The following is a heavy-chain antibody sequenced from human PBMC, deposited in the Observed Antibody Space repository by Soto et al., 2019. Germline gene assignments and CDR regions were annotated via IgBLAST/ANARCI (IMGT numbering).Heavy chain of an antibody. CDR1: GGSISSGDYY. CDR3: ARAGTYCSGGSCYSLLDY. D-gene: IGHD2-15*01. CDR2: IYYSGST. Sequence: PSETLSLTCTVSGGSISSGDYYWSWIRQPPGKGLEWIGYIYYSGSTYYNPSLKSRVTISVDTSKNQFSLKLSSVTAADTAVYYCARAGTYCSGGSCYSLLDYCGPGTLVTLST. J-gene: IGHJ4*02. V-gene: IGHV4-30-4*01.